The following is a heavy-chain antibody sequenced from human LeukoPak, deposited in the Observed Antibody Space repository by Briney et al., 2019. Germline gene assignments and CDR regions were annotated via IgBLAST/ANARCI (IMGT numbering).Heavy chain of an antibody. CDR1: GFTVSSNY. CDR3: AREGGSPQWLVLSWFDP. D-gene: IGHD6-19*01. J-gene: IGHJ5*02. CDR2: IYSGGST. Sequence: PGGSLRLSCAASGFTVSSNYMSWVRQAPGKGLEWVSVIYSGGSTYYADSVKGRFTISRDNSKNTLYLQMNSLRAEDTAVYYCAREGGSPQWLVLSWFDPWGQGTLVTVSS. V-gene: IGHV3-53*05.